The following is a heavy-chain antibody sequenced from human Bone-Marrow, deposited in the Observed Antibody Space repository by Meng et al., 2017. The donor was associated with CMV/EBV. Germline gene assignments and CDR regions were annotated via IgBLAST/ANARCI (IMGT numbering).Heavy chain of an antibody. Sequence: ASVKVSCKASGYTFPDYYIHWVRQDPGQGLEWMGWTDPNRGDTHYAQKFQGRVTMTRDTSISAAYMDLSRLRFDDTAVYWCARERGDSGYDAFDYWGQGTLVTVSS. J-gene: IGHJ4*02. CDR3: ARERGDSGYDAFDY. D-gene: IGHD5-12*01. CDR1: GYTFPDYY. CDR2: TDPNRGDT. V-gene: IGHV1-2*02.